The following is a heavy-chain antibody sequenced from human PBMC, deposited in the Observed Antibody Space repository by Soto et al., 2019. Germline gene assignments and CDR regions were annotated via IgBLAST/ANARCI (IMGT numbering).Heavy chain of an antibody. V-gene: IGHV3-9*01. CDR3: AKDRGCSSTSCYYHYYYYYGMDV. J-gene: IGHJ6*02. CDR1: GFTFDDYA. CDR2: ISWNSGSI. Sequence: EVQLVESGGGLVQPGRSLRLSCAASGFTFDDYAMHWVRQAPGKGLEWVSGISWNSGSIGYADSVKGRFTISRDNAKNSRYLQMNSLRAEDTALYYCAKDRGCSSTSCYYHYYYYYGMDVWGQGTTVTVSS. D-gene: IGHD2-2*01.